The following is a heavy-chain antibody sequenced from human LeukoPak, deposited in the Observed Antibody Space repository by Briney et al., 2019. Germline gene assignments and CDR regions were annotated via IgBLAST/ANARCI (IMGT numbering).Heavy chain of an antibody. CDR3: AKTNWGAFDI. D-gene: IGHD7-27*01. Sequence: SETLSLTCTVSGGTISSYYLSWVRQPPGKGLEWIGFIYYSGNTHYNPSLKSRVTISVDTSKNLFSLKLTSVTAADTAVYYCAKTNWGAFDIWGQGTMVTVSS. CDR2: IYYSGNT. CDR1: GGTISSYY. V-gene: IGHV4-59*03. J-gene: IGHJ3*02.